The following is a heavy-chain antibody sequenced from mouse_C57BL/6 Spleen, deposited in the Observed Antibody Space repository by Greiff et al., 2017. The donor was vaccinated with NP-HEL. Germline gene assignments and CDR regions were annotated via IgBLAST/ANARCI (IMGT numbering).Heavy chain of an antibody. V-gene: IGHV1-9*01. D-gene: IGHD2-1*01. J-gene: IGHJ2*01. CDR3: AIHLLWYPLTC. CDR1: GYTFTGYW. CDR2: ILPGSGST. Sequence: QVQLKESGAELMKPGASVKLSCKATGYTFTGYWIEWVKQRPGHGLEWIGEILPGSGSTNYNEQFKGKATFTADTSSTTADMQLSSLTTEDSAIYSCAIHLLWYPLTCWGQGTTLTVSS.